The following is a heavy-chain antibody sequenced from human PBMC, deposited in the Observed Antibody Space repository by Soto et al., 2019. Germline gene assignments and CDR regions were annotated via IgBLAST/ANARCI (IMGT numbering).Heavy chain of an antibody. CDR2: ISNSFSDGNT. Sequence: EVQLLESRGGLVQPGGSLRLSCAASGFTFSNYAMDWVRQAPGKGLEWVSAISNSFSDGNTHYADSVKGRFTISRDNDKNTVFLEMNSLRAEDTAVYYCAKVFSPEGGNYFDHWGQGTLVTVSS. CDR3: AKVFSPEGGNYFDH. CDR1: GFTFSNYA. V-gene: IGHV3-23*01. J-gene: IGHJ4*02.